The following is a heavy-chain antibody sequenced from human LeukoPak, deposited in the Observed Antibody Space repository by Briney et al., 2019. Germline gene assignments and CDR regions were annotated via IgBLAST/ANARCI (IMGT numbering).Heavy chain of an antibody. CDR3: AREGWSGAFDI. CDR2: VNPNSGNT. D-gene: IGHD3-3*01. J-gene: IGHJ3*02. CDR1: GYTFTSYG. V-gene: IGHV1-8*03. Sequence: ASVKVSCKASGYTFTSYGISWVRQAPGQGLEWMGWVNPNSGNTGYAQKFQGRVTITRNTSISTAYMELSSLRSEDTAVYYCAREGWSGAFDIWGQGTMVTVSS.